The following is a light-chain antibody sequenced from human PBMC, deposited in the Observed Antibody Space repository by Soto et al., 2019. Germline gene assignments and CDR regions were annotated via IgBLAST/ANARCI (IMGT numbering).Light chain of an antibody. CDR1: QSVGSN. CDR2: GAS. J-gene: IGKJ5*01. V-gene: IGKV3-15*01. Sequence: ERVITHAPATPCVSPRERATLSCRASQSVGSNLAWYQQKPGQAPRLLIYGASTRATGIPVRFSGSGSGTEFTLTISSLQSEDFAVYYCQQYNNWPYTFGQGTRLEI. CDR3: QQYNNWPYT.